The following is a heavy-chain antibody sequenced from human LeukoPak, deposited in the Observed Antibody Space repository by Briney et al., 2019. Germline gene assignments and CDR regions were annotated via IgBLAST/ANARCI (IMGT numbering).Heavy chain of an antibody. V-gene: IGHV3-23*01. D-gene: IGHD3-10*01. CDR1: GFTFSSYA. CDR2: ISSSGGST. Sequence: GGSLRLSWAASGFTFSSYAMSWVRQAPGKGLEWVSTISSSGGSTYYADSVKGRFTISRDNSENTVYLQMNSLRAEDTALYYCAKLNYYGSYWGQGTLVTVSS. J-gene: IGHJ4*02. CDR3: AKLNYYGSY.